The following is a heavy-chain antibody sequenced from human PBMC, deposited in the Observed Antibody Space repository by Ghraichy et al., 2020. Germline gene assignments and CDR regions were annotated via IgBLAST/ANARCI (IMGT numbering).Heavy chain of an antibody. V-gene: IGHV3-74*01. J-gene: IGHJ4*02. CDR2: INSDGSDT. Sequence: GGSLRLSCAASGFTFSSYWMHWVRQAPGKGLVWVSHINSDGSDTSYADSVKGRFTISRDNAKNTLYLQMNSLRAEDTAVYYCARGGATRVDYWGQGTLVTVSS. CDR3: ARGGATRVDY. CDR1: GFTFSSYW. D-gene: IGHD5-12*01.